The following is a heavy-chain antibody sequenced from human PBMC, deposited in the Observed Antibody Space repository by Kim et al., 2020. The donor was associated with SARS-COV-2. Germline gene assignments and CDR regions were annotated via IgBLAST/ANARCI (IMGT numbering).Heavy chain of an antibody. D-gene: IGHD3-9*01. CDR3: ARRGDSLTYFDDY. V-gene: IGHV4-34*01. Sequence: YNPSIKSRVIISVDTSKNQFSLKLSSVTAADTAVYYCARRGDSLTYFDDYWGQGSLVTVSS. J-gene: IGHJ4*02.